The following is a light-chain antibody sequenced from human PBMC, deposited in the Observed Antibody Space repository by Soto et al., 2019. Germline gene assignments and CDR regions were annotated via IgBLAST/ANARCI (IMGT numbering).Light chain of an antibody. J-gene: IGKJ1*01. CDR1: QNISSY. Sequence: IVLTQSPATLSLSPGNRATLSCRASQNISSYLIWYQQKPSQSPRVLIYDVSNRATGIPTRFSGSGSGTDFTLTISSLETEDFAVYYCQQRSNWPRTFGQGTKVDIK. V-gene: IGKV3-11*01. CDR2: DVS. CDR3: QQRSNWPRT.